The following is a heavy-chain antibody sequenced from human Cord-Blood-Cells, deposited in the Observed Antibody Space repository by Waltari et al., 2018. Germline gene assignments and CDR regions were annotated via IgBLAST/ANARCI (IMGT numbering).Heavy chain of an antibody. Sequence: QVQLVESRGGVVQPGRSLRLSCAASGFTFSRYGMHRVRQAPGKGLEWVAVIWYDGSNKYYAASVKGRFTISRYNSKNTLYLQMNSLRAEDTAVYYCARNGDYYDSSGYYYYFDYWGQGTLVTVSS. V-gene: IGHV3-33*01. D-gene: IGHD3-22*01. CDR2: IWYDGSNK. CDR1: GFTFSRYG. CDR3: ARNGDYYDSSGYYYYFDY. J-gene: IGHJ4*02.